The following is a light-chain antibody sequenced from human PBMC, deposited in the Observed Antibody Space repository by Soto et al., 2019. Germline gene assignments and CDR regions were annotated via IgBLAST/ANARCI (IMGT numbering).Light chain of an antibody. J-gene: IGLJ1*01. Sequence: QSALTQPASVSGSPGQSITISCTGTSSDVGGYNYVSWYQQHPGKAPKLMIYEVSNRPSGVSNRFSGSKSGNTASLTISGLQGEDEADYYCSSYTSSSTYVSGTGTKVTLL. CDR2: EVS. CDR1: SSDVGGYNY. V-gene: IGLV2-14*01. CDR3: SSYTSSSTYV.